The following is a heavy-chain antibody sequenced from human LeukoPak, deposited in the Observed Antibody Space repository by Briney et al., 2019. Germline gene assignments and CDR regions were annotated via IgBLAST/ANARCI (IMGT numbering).Heavy chain of an antibody. D-gene: IGHD3-22*01. Sequence: GGSLRLSCAASGFTFSSYSMNWVRQAPGKGLEWVSYISSSSTIYYADSVKGRFTISRDNAKNSLYLQMNSLRDEDTAVYYCARGYYYDSSGYYYFVERATDYFDYWGQGTLVTVSS. CDR2: ISSSSTI. V-gene: IGHV3-48*02. J-gene: IGHJ4*02. CDR1: GFTFSSYS. CDR3: ARGYYYDSSGYYYFVERATDYFDY.